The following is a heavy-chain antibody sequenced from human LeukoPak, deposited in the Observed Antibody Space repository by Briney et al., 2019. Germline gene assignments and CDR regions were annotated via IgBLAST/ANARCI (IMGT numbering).Heavy chain of an antibody. CDR2: IRSKAYGGTT. CDR3: TRAVNPYDKGSSGYYYDY. J-gene: IGHJ4*02. Sequence: GGSLRLSCTASGFTFGDYAMSWFRQAPGKGLEWVGFIRSKAYGGTTEYAASVKGRFTISRDDSKSIAYLQMNSLKTEDTAVYYCTRAVNPYDKGSSGYYYDYWGQGALVTVSS. CDR1: GFTFGDYA. D-gene: IGHD3-22*01. V-gene: IGHV3-49*03.